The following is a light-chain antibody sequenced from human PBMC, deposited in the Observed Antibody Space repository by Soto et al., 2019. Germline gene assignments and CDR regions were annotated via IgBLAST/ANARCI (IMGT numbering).Light chain of an antibody. Sequence: QAVLTQPPSASGTPGQRVTISCSGSSSNIGSNTVNWYQQLPGTAPKLLIYSNNQRPSGVPDRFSGSKSGNTASLTISGLQTEDEADYYCCSYTSISTSAVFGGGTQLTVL. CDR2: SNN. J-gene: IGLJ2*01. CDR3: CSYTSISTSAV. CDR1: SSNIGSNT. V-gene: IGLV1-44*01.